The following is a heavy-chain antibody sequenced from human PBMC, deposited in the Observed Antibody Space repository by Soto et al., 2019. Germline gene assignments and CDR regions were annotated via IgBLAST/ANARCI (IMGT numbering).Heavy chain of an antibody. J-gene: IGHJ4*02. Sequence: PGGSLRLSCAASGFTFSSYGMHWVRQAPGKGLEWVAVISYDGSNKYYADSVKGRFTISRDNSKNTLYLQMNSLRAEDTAVYYCALLPVVGVAATLHTFDDWGQGTLVTVSS. CDR1: GFTFSSYG. D-gene: IGHD2-15*01. V-gene: IGHV3-30*03. CDR3: ALLPVVGVAATLHTFDD. CDR2: ISYDGSNK.